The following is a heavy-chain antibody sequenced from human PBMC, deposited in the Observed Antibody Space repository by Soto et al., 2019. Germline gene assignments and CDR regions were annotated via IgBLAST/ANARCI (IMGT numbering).Heavy chain of an antibody. J-gene: IGHJ6*02. CDR2: IWYDGSNK. CDR3: AREGVVEGDYVYIEDFYYVMDV. D-gene: IGHD4-17*01. Sequence: GGSLRLSCAASGFTFSSYGMHWVRQAPGKGLEWVAVIWYDGSNKYYADSVKGRFTISRDNSKNTLYLQMNSLRAEDTAVYYCAREGVVEGDYVYIEDFYYVMDVWGQGTKVTVSS. V-gene: IGHV3-33*01. CDR1: GFTFSSYG.